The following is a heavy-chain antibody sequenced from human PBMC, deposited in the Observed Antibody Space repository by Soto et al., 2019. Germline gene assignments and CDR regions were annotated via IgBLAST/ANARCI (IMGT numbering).Heavy chain of an antibody. Sequence: PSETLSLTCTVSGGSISSGDYYWSWIRQPPGKGLEWIGYIYYSGSTYYNPSLKSRVTISVDNSKNTLYLQMNSLRAEDTAVYYCARDRVVCSGGSCYHYYFGMDVWGQGTTVTV. J-gene: IGHJ6*02. CDR1: GGSISSGDYY. D-gene: IGHD2-15*01. CDR3: ARDRVVCSGGSCYHYYFGMDV. V-gene: IGHV4-30-4*02. CDR2: IYYSGST.